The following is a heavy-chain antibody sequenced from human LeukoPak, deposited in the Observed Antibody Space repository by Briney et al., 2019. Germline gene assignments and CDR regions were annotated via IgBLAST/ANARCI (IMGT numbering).Heavy chain of an antibody. CDR2: TSSDGSNR. D-gene: IGHD6-13*01. J-gene: IGHJ5*02. CDR3: ARGDWHQLVPWFDT. CDR1: GFTFSSYA. Sequence: GGSLRLSCAASGFTFSSYALHWVRQAPGKGLAWVAVTSSDGSNRYYADSVKGRFTISRDNSKNTLYLQMTSLRTEDTAVYYCARGDWHQLVPWFDTWGQGILVTVSS. V-gene: IGHV3-30*04.